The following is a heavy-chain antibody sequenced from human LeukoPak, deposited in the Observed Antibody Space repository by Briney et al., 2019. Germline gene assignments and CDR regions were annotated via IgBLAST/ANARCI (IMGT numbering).Heavy chain of an antibody. D-gene: IGHD5-24*01. Sequence: PSEALSLTCTVSVGSISSSSYYWGWIRQPPGKGLEWIGSIYYSGSTYYNPSLKSRVTISVDTSKNQFSLNLSSVTAADTAVYYCAKPSRGWLQFDAFDIWGQGTMVTVSS. CDR3: AKPSRGWLQFDAFDI. CDR2: IYYSGST. J-gene: IGHJ3*02. V-gene: IGHV4-39*01. CDR1: VGSISSSSYY.